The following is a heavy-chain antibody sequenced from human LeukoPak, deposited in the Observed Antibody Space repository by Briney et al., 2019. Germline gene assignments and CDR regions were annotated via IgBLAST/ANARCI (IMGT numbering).Heavy chain of an antibody. CDR2: ISGSGGSS. CDR3: AKDYASDMATAPFDY. Sequence: PGGSLRLSCAASGFTFSNYAMSWVRQAPGKGLEWVSVISGSGGSSYYADSVKGRFTISRDNSKNTLYLQINSLRAEDTAVYNCAKDYASDMATAPFDYWGQGTLVTVSS. V-gene: IGHV3-23*01. J-gene: IGHJ4*02. CDR1: GFTFSNYA. D-gene: IGHD5-24*01.